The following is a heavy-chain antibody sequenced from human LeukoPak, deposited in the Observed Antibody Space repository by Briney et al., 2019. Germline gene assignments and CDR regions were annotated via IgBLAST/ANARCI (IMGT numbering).Heavy chain of an antibody. CDR2: IYYSGST. Sequence: SEALSLTCTVSGGSISSGGYYWSWIRQHPGKGLEWIGYIYYSGSTYDNPSLKSRVTISVDTSKNQFSLKLSSVTAADTAEYYCASKSSSCFDYWGQGTLVTVSS. J-gene: IGHJ4*02. CDR1: GGSISSGGYY. CDR3: ASKSSSCFDY. D-gene: IGHD6-13*01. V-gene: IGHV4-31*03.